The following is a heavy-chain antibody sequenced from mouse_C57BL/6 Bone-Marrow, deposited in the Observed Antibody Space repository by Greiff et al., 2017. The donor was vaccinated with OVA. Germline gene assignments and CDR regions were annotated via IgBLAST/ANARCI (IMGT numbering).Heavy chain of an antibody. CDR3: ARAGSSSSWFAY. J-gene: IGHJ3*01. Sequence: QVQLKQSGAELARPGASVKLSCKASGYTFTSYGISWVKQRTGQGLEWIGEIYPRSGNTYYNEKFKGKATLTADKSSSTAYMELRSLTSEDSAVYFCARAGSSSSWFAYWGQGTLVTVSA. CDR2: IYPRSGNT. D-gene: IGHD1-1*01. V-gene: IGHV1-81*01. CDR1: GYTFTSYG.